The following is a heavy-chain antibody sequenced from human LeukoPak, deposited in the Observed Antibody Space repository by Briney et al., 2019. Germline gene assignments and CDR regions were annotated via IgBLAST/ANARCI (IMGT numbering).Heavy chain of an antibody. Sequence: ASVKVSCKASGYSFVGYGITWVRQAPGQRLEWMGWINVGNGDTKYSQKFQGRVTITRDTSASTVYMELSSLRSEDTAVFYCARGVSVPTVPNFQHWGQGTLVTVSS. J-gene: IGHJ1*01. D-gene: IGHD5/OR15-5a*01. CDR2: INVGNGDT. CDR1: GYSFVGYG. CDR3: ARGVSVPTVPNFQH. V-gene: IGHV1-3*01.